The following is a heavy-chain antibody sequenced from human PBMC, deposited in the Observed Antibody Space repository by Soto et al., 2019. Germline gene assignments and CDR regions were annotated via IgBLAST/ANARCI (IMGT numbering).Heavy chain of an antibody. CDR2: ISGSGGST. CDR1: GFTFSSYA. J-gene: IGHJ4*02. CDR3: AKDRSSGWYGY. D-gene: IGHD6-19*01. Sequence: GGSLRLSCAASGFTFSSYAMSWVRQAPGKGLEWVSAISGSGGSTYYTDSVKGRFTISRDNSKNTLYLQMNSLRAEDTAVYYCAKDRSSGWYGYWGQGTLVTVSS. V-gene: IGHV3-23*01.